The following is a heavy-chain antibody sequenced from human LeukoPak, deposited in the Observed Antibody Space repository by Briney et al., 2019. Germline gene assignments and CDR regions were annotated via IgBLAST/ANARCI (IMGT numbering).Heavy chain of an antibody. V-gene: IGHV3-21*01. CDR1: GFTFSTYN. Sequence: GGSLRLSCAASGFTFSTYNMHWVRQAPGKGLEWVAFIGSSGRDIYYADSLKGRFTVARDNAKNSLYLQMNSLRAEDTAVYYCARDSHVQLWKTFDMWGQGTMVTVSS. J-gene: IGHJ3*02. D-gene: IGHD5-18*01. CDR2: IGSSGRDI. CDR3: ARDSHVQLWKTFDM.